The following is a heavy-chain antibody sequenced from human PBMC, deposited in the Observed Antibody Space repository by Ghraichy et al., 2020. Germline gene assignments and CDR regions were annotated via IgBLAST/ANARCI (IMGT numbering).Heavy chain of an antibody. CDR3: AKVGGALVTGTLEDAFDI. J-gene: IGHJ3*02. CDR1: GFTFSSYA. CDR2: ISGSGGST. V-gene: IGHV3-23*01. D-gene: IGHD1-7*01. Sequence: GGSLRLSCAASGFTFSSYAMSWVRQAPGKGLEWVSAISGSGGSTYYADSVKGRFTISRDNSKNTLYLQMNSLRAEDTAVYYCAKVGGALVTGTLEDAFDIWGQGTMVTVSS.